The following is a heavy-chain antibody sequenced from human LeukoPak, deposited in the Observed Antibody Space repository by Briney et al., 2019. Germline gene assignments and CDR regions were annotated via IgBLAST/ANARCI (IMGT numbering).Heavy chain of an antibody. CDR3: AREDPQTTVPEGMDG. Sequence: SETLSLTCTVSGGSISYYYWSWIRQSPGKGLEWIEYIYYSGTTNYNPSLKSRVTISVDTSKNQFSLQLRSVTAADTAVYYCAREDPQTTVPEGMDGWGQGTTVTVSS. CDR2: IYYSGTT. J-gene: IGHJ6*02. CDR1: GGSISYYY. D-gene: IGHD4-17*01. V-gene: IGHV4-59*01.